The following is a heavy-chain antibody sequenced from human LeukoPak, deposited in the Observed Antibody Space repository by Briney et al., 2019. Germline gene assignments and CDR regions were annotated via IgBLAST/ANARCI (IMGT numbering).Heavy chain of an antibody. CDR3: ARGGPTANYYDTRTADY. Sequence: GGSLRLSCTASGFTFSSYAMSWVRQAPGKGLEWVSAISGSGGYTYYADSVKGRFTISRDNSKNTLYLQMNSLRSDDTAVYYCARGGPTANYYDTRTADYWGQGTLVTVSS. J-gene: IGHJ4*02. CDR1: GFTFSSYA. CDR2: ISGSGGYT. V-gene: IGHV3-23*01. D-gene: IGHD3-22*01.